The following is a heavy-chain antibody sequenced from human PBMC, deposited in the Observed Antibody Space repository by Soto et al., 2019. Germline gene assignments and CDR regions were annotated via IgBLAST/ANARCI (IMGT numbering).Heavy chain of an antibody. Sequence: PGGSLRLSCAASGFTFSSYSTNWVRQAPGKGLEWVSYISSSSSTIYYADSVKGRFTISRDNAKNSLYLQMNSLRAEDTAVYYCARDFTVTGGGIDYWGQGTLVTVSS. D-gene: IGHD4-17*01. V-gene: IGHV3-48*01. CDR3: ARDFTVTGGGIDY. J-gene: IGHJ4*02. CDR1: GFTFSSYS. CDR2: ISSSSSTI.